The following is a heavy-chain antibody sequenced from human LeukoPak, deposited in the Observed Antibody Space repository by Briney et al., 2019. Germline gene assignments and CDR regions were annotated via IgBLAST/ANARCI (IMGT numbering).Heavy chain of an antibody. Sequence: SETLSLTCAVYGGSFSGYYWSWIRQPPGKGLEWIGEINHSGSTNYNPSLKSRVTISVDTSKNQFSLKLSSVTAADTAVYYCARDLRIYSYHFDYWGQGTLVTVSS. V-gene: IGHV4-34*01. J-gene: IGHJ4*02. CDR2: INHSGST. CDR3: ARDLRIYSYHFDY. D-gene: IGHD3-3*02. CDR1: GGSFSGYY.